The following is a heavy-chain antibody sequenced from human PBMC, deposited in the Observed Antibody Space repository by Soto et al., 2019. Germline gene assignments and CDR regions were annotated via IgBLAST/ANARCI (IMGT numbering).Heavy chain of an antibody. D-gene: IGHD4-17*01. CDR1: GGSFSGYY. CDR3: ARSGTDYGDYGGGQGADY. J-gene: IGHJ4*02. V-gene: IGHV4-34*01. CDR2: INHSGST. Sequence: QVQLHQWGAVLLKPSETLSLTCAVYGGSFSGYYWSWIRQPPGKGLEWIGEINHSGSTNYNPSLKSRVTISVDTSKNQFSLKLSSVTAADTAVYYCARSGTDYGDYGGGQGADYWGQGTLVTVSS.